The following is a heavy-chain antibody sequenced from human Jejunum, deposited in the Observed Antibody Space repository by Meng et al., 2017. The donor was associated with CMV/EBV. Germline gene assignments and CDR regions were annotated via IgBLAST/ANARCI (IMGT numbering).Heavy chain of an antibody. CDR2: IHHSGSA. V-gene: IGHV4-30-4*01. Sequence: VRLQGSGPGMVGPSQTLSRTCPVSGGSMSSGNYYWSWIRQPPGKGLEWIGYIHHSGSAYYNPSLKSRVSISVDSSKNQFSLNLNSMTAADTAVYYCASFDHIPRRNYFDYWGQGTLVTVSS. CDR3: ASFDHIPRRNYFDY. CDR1: GGSMSSGNYY. J-gene: IGHJ4*02. D-gene: IGHD2-21*01.